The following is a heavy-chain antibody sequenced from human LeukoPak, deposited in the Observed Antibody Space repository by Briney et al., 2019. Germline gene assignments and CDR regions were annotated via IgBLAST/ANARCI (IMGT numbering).Heavy chain of an antibody. Sequence: GGSLRLSCAASGFTLSSNYMSWVRQAPGKGLEWVSVIYSGGSTYYADSVKGRFTISRDNSKNTLYLQMNSLRAEDTAVYYCARAARLQISIIKMIHSAFDVWGRGTMVTVS. CDR2: IYSGGST. CDR3: ARAARLQISIIKMIHSAFDV. CDR1: GFTLSSNY. V-gene: IGHV3-53*01. D-gene: IGHD3-16*01. J-gene: IGHJ3*01.